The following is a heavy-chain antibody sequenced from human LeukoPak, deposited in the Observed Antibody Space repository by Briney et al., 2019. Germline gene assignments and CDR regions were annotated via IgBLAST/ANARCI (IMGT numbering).Heavy chain of an antibody. J-gene: IGHJ5*02. CDR3: ARGHTESADDYGNWFHP. CDR2: IYYSGTT. CDR1: GXSMRSYY. D-gene: IGHD5-12*01. V-gene: IGHV4-59*01. Sequence: SETLSLTCTVSGXSMRSYYWSWIRQPPGKGLEWIGYIYYSGTTKYNPSLKSRVTISVDTSKNQFSLKLNSLTAADTAVYYCARGHTESADDYGNWFHPWGQGTLVTVSS.